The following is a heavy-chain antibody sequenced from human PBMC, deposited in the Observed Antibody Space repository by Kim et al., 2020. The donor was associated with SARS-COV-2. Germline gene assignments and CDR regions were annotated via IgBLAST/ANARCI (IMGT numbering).Heavy chain of an antibody. CDR3: AKAPHGGQNDFWSGYQD. Sequence: GGSLRLSCAASGFTFSSYGMHWVRQAPGKGLEWVAVISYDGSNKYYADSVKGRFTISRDNSKNTLYLQMNSLRAEDTAVYYCAKAPHGGQNDFWSGYQDWGQGTLVTVSS. CDR1: GFTFSSYG. D-gene: IGHD3-3*01. CDR2: ISYDGSNK. V-gene: IGHV3-30*18. J-gene: IGHJ4*02.